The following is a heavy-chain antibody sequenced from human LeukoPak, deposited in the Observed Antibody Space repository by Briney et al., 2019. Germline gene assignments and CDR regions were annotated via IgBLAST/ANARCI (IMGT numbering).Heavy chain of an antibody. V-gene: IGHV3-23*01. CDR2: ISGSGSNT. J-gene: IGHJ4*02. CDR1: GFTFSSYA. D-gene: IGHD2-15*01. Sequence: GASLRLSCAASGFTFSSYAMSWVRQAPGKGLEWVSTISGSGSNTYYADSVTGRFTISRDNSKNTLSLQMNSLRAEDTALYYCAKTWVKVAATPNFDYWGQGTQVTVSS. CDR3: AKTWVKVAATPNFDY.